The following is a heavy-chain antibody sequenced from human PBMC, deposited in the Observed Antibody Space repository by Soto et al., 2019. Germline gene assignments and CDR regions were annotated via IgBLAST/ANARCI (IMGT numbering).Heavy chain of an antibody. D-gene: IGHD5-18*01. CDR2: ISYDGSSK. Sequence: GGSLRLCCAASGFTFSSYAMHWVRQAPGKGLEWVAVISYDGSSKYYADSVKGRFTISRDNSKNTLYLQMNSLRAEDTAVYYCARDRGPGDTAMATGYYYGMDVWGQGTTVTVSS. V-gene: IGHV3-30-3*01. J-gene: IGHJ6*02. CDR1: GFTFSSYA. CDR3: ARDRGPGDTAMATGYYYGMDV.